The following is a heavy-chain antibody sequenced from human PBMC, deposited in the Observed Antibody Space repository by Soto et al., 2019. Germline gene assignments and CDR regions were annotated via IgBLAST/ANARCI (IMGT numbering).Heavy chain of an antibody. V-gene: IGHV4-34*01. CDR1: GGSLTGYY. Sequence: QVQLQQWGAGLLKPSETLSLTCTVNGGSLTGYYWSWIRQPPGKGLVWIGEVKDGGSTNYGPSLRGRFSTSADASKHHSPLRLTSVTAADSAVYFCARGQEGTVATHWDQGALVTVSS. D-gene: IGHD5-12*01. CDR3: ARGQEGTVATH. J-gene: IGHJ4*02. CDR2: VKDGGST.